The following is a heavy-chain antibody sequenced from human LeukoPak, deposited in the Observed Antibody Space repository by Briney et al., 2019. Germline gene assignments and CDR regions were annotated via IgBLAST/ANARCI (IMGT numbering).Heavy chain of an antibody. CDR3: ARHSGSGSSYGIDV. CDR2: FFYSGST. V-gene: IGHV4-59*08. J-gene: IGHJ6*02. D-gene: IGHD3-10*01. CDR1: GGSMSTYY. Sequence: PSETLSLTCTVSGGSMSTYYWSWIRQPPGKGLEWIGYFFYSGSTNYNPSLNSRVTISLDTSKNQFSLKLSFVTAADTAVYYCARHSGSGSSYGIDVWGQGTTVTVSS.